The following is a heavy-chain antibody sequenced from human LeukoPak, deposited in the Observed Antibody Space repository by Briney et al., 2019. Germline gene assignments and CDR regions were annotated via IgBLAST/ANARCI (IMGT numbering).Heavy chain of an antibody. CDR3: ARVGNSGSYFDY. D-gene: IGHD3-10*01. Sequence: PSETLSLTCAVYGGSFSGYYWSWIRQTPGKGLEWIGEINHSGSTNYNPSLKSRVTISLDTSKNQFSLKLSSVTAADTAVYYCARVGNSGSYFDYWGQGTLVTVSS. V-gene: IGHV4-34*01. CDR2: INHSGST. CDR1: GGSFSGYY. J-gene: IGHJ4*02.